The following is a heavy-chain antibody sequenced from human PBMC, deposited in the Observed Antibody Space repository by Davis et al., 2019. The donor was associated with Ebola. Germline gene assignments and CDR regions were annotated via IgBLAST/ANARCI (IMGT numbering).Heavy chain of an antibody. J-gene: IGHJ5*02. Sequence: SETLSLTCTVSGGSLISGGYYWSWIRQRPGKGLEWIGYIYYTGKTYYNPSLESRLTISVDTSKNQFSLKLTSVTVADTAVYYCARDYGSNFNFFDPWGQGTLVTVSS. V-gene: IGHV4-31*03. CDR1: GGSLISGGYY. CDR3: ARDYGSNFNFFDP. CDR2: IYYTGKT. D-gene: IGHD6-13*01.